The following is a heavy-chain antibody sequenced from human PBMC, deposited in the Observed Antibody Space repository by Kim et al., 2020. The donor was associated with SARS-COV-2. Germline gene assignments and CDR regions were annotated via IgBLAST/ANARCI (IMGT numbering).Heavy chain of an antibody. Sequence: GGSLRLSCAASGFTFSTYSMNWVRQAPGKGLKWVSYISSSSYTIYYADSVKGRFTISRDNAKNSLYLQMNSLRAEDTAVYYCAATMDRGIIITRGYFQHWGQGTLVTVSS. CDR1: GFTFSTYS. D-gene: IGHD3-10*01. J-gene: IGHJ1*01. V-gene: IGHV3-48*04. CDR2: ISSSSYTI. CDR3: AATMDRGIIITRGYFQH.